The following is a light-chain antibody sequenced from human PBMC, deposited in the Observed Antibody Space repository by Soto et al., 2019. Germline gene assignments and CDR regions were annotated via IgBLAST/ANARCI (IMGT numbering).Light chain of an antibody. CDR1: QSISSS. J-gene: IGKJ1*01. Sequence: EIVLTQSPATLSLSPGERATLSCRASQSISSSLAWYQRKPGQAPRLLIYDASNRATGIPPRFSGSGSGTDFTLTISSLEPEDFAVYYCQQRSTWPLTFGQGTKVEIK. CDR3: QQRSTWPLT. CDR2: DAS. V-gene: IGKV3-11*01.